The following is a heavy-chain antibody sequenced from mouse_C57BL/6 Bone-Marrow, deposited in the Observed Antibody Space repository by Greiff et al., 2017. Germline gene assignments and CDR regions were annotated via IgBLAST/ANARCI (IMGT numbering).Heavy chain of an antibody. Sequence: EVMLVESGGGLVQPGGSLSLSCAASGFTFTDYYMSWVRQPPGKALEWLGFIRNKANGYTTEYSASVKGRFTISRDNSQSILYLQMNALRAEDSATYYCARSYYYGSSYLYYYAMGYWGQGTSVTVSS. J-gene: IGHJ4*01. D-gene: IGHD1-1*01. CDR3: ARSYYYGSSYLYYYAMGY. V-gene: IGHV7-3*01. CDR1: GFTFTDYY. CDR2: IRNKANGYTT.